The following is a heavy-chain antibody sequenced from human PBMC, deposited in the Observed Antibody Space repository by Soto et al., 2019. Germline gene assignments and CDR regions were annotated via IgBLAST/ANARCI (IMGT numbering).Heavy chain of an antibody. CDR1: GFTFSSYA. Sequence: GGSLRLSCAASGFTFSSYAMSWVRQSPGQGLEWVSGISGSGGRTFYADSVKGRFTISRDNSKNTLYLQMNSLRAEDTAVYYCAKSESEMAAAVNFDYWGQGTLVTVSS. D-gene: IGHD6-13*01. CDR3: AKSESEMAAAVNFDY. V-gene: IGHV3-23*01. J-gene: IGHJ4*02. CDR2: ISGSGGRT.